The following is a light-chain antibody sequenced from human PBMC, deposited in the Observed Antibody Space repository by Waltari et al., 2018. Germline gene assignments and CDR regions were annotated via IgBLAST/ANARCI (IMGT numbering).Light chain of an antibody. J-gene: IGKJ1*01. CDR3: QQYLTSPWT. Sequence: DIQMTPSPSTLPASVGDRVTIPCRASQSISNWLAWFQQKPGKAPNLLVYKASSLESGVPSRFSGSGSGTEFTLTISSLQPDDFATYYCQQYLTSPWTFGQGTKVEIK. V-gene: IGKV1-5*03. CDR2: KAS. CDR1: QSISNW.